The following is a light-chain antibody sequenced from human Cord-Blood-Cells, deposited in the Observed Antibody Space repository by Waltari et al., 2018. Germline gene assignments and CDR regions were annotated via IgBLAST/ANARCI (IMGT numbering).Light chain of an antibody. CDR3: CSYAGSSTLV. J-gene: IGLJ2*01. CDR2: EGS. CDR1: SSDVGSYNP. Sequence: QSALTQPASVSGSPGQSITIPCTGTSSDVGSYNPVPWYQQHPGKAPKLMIYEGSKRPSGVSNRFSGSKSGNTASLTISGLQAEDEADYYCCSYAGSSTLVFGGGTKLTVL. V-gene: IGLV2-23*01.